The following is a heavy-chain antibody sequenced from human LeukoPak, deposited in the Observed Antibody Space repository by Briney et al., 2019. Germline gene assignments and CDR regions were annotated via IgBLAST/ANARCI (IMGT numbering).Heavy chain of an antibody. V-gene: IGHV3-21*01. CDR3: ARNTPSLSTNGMDV. CDR2: ISGGSTST. J-gene: IGHJ6*02. D-gene: IGHD3-3*02. CDR1: GFTFSSYA. Sequence: GGSLRLSCEASGFTFSSYAMSWVRQAPGKRLEWVTVISGGSTSTFYADSVKGRFTISRDNAKNSLYLQMDSLRAEDTAVYYCARNTPSLSTNGMDVWGQGTTVTVSS.